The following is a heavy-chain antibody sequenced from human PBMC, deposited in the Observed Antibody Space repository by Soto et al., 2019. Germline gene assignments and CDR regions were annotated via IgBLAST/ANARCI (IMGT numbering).Heavy chain of an antibody. Sequence: GGSLSLSCEVSGFTFSDHYMDWVRQAPGKGLEWVGRSRNKANSFSTAYAPSVKGRFTISRDDSKSSLYLQMNSLKTDDTAVYYCTRIAYNYGPGDYWGQGTLVTVSS. D-gene: IGHD2-21*01. CDR3: TRIAYNYGPGDY. J-gene: IGHJ4*02. CDR2: SRNKANSFST. CDR1: GFTFSDHY. V-gene: IGHV3-72*01.